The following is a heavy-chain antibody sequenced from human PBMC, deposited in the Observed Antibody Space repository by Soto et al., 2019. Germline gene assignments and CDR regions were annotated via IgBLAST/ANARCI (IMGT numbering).Heavy chain of an antibody. V-gene: IGHV3-66*01. CDR2: ISNRGDT. Sequence: QPGGSLRLSCTASGFIVSDTYMNWVRQAPGKGLEWVSVISNRGDTHYADSVRGRFSLSRDIAGNTLHLQMNNLRVEDTAVYYCAREPRYCRGGSCSITGDAFDIWGQGTMVTVSS. D-gene: IGHD2-15*01. J-gene: IGHJ3*02. CDR3: AREPRYCRGGSCSITGDAFDI. CDR1: GFIVSDTY.